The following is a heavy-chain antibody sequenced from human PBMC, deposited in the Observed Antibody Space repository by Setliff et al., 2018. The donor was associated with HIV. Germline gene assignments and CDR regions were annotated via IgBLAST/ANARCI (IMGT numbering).Heavy chain of an antibody. CDR3: ARVVNPDSSNYYYYYMDV. CDR2: LYSGYTT. V-gene: IGHV3-66*02. D-gene: IGHD4-4*01. J-gene: IGHJ6*03. CDR1: GLTIRNNY. Sequence: GGSLRLSCAASGLTIRNNYMTWVRQAPGKGLEWVSLLYSGYTTSYADSVKGRFAVSRDNTRNTLFLHMSNVTAEDAAVYYCARVVNPDSSNYYYYYMDVWGKGTTVTVSS.